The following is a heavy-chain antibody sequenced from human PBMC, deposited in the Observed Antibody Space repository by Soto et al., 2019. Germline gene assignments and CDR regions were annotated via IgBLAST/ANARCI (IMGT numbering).Heavy chain of an antibody. CDR1: GGSISSYY. J-gene: IGHJ4*02. D-gene: IGHD3-10*01. V-gene: IGHV4-59*01. Sequence: SETLSLTCTVSGGSISSYYWSWIRQPPGKGLEWIGYIYYSGSTNYNPSLKSRVTISVDTSKNQFSLKLSSVTAADTAVYYCARGTYYYGSGSYYSIDYWAQGTLVTVSS. CDR3: ARGTYYYGSGSYYSIDY. CDR2: IYYSGST.